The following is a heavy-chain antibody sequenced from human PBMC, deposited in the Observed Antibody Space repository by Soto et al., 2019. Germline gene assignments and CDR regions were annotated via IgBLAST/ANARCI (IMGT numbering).Heavy chain of an antibody. Sequence: QLQLQESGPGLVKPSETLSLTCTVSGGSISSRSYYWGWIRQPPGKGLEWIGSIYYSGSTYYNPSLKSRFTISVDTSKNQFSLKLSSVTAADTAVYYCARHAEGYCSGGSCYPRHFDFWGQGTLVTVSS. CDR3: ARHAEGYCSGGSCYPRHFDF. D-gene: IGHD2-15*01. J-gene: IGHJ4*02. CDR2: IYYSGST. V-gene: IGHV4-39*01. CDR1: GGSISSRSYY.